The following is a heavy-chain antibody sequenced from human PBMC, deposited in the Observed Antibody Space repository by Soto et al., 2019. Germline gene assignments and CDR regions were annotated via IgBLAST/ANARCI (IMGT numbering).Heavy chain of an antibody. J-gene: IGHJ4*02. CDR3: ARGPRVSSTGTGAH. CDR1: GFTFSAYW. D-gene: IGHD1-1*01. Sequence: GGSLRLSCAVSGFTFSAYWMHWVRQVPGKGLTWVSRISDDGSTATYADSVKGRFIISRDNAKNSLYLEMNTLRADDSGLYYCARGPRVSSTGTGAHWGRGTLVTVS. CDR2: ISDDGSTA. V-gene: IGHV3-74*01.